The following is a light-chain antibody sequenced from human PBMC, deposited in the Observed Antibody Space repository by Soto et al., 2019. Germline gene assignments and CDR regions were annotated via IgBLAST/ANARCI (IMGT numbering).Light chain of an antibody. V-gene: IGKV3-20*01. CDR3: QQYGSSPGT. CDR2: GAS. Sequence: EIVLTQSPATLSVSPGERATLSCKASQSISSNLAWYQQKPGQALRLLIYGASSRATGIPARFSGSGSGTDFTLTISRLEPEDFAVYYCQQYGSSPGTCGQGSQADI. J-gene: IGKJ1*01. CDR1: QSISSN.